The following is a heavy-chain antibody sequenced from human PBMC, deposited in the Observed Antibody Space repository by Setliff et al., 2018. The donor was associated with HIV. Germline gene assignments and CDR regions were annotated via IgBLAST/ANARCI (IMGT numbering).Heavy chain of an antibody. J-gene: IGHJ4*02. CDR2: IFYTGFT. D-gene: IGHD3-3*01. CDR1: GDSISSSTYY. V-gene: IGHV4-39*07. CDR3: ARGGLGVVTSFDS. Sequence: PSETLSLTCTVSGDSISSSTYYWGWFRQPPGRGLEWIGSIFYTGFTYYSPSLESRVTMSVDTSKNQFSLRVRSVTAADTAVYYCARGGLGVVTSFDSWGPGTLVTVSS.